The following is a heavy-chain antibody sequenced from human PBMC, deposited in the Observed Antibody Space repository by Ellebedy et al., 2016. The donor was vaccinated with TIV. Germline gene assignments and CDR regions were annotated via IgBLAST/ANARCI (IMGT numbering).Heavy chain of an antibody. Sequence: AASVKVSCKASGYTFTSYFIHWVRQAPGQGPEWMGIINPSTGSTTYAQKLQGRVTMTRDTSTSTVYMELSSLRSEDTAVHFCARSRSSGWLHTPDYWGQGTLVTVSS. CDR3: ARSRSSGWLHTPDY. CDR1: GYTFTSYF. D-gene: IGHD6-19*01. J-gene: IGHJ4*02. V-gene: IGHV1-46*04. CDR2: INPSTGST.